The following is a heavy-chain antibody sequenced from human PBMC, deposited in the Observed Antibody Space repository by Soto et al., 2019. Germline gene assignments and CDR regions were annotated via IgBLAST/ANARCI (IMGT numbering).Heavy chain of an antibody. CDR2: ISAYNGNT. CDR1: GYTFTSYG. CDR3: ARSPSSYYCSGGSCYGGEYYFDY. Sequence: ASVKVSCKASGYTFTSYGISWVRQAPGQGLEWMGWISAYNGNTNYAQKLQGRVTMTTDTSTSTAYMELRSLRSDDTAVYYCARSPSSYYCSGGSCYGGEYYFDYWGQGTLVTVSS. V-gene: IGHV1-18*01. D-gene: IGHD2-15*01. J-gene: IGHJ4*02.